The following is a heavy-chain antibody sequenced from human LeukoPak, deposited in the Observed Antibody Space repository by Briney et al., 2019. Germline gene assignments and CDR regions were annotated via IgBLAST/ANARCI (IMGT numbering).Heavy chain of an antibody. CDR2: ISGSGGST. CDR1: GFTFSSYA. Sequence: PGGSLRLSCAASGFTFSSYAMGWVRQAPGKGLEWVSAISGSGGSTYYADSVKGRFTISRDNSKNTLYLQMNSLRAEDTAVYYCAKRLVGATGYFDYWGQGTLVTVSS. D-gene: IGHD1-26*01. V-gene: IGHV3-23*01. CDR3: AKRLVGATGYFDY. J-gene: IGHJ4*02.